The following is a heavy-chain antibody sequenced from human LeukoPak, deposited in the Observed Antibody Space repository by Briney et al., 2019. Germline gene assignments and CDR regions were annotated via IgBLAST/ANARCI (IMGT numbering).Heavy chain of an antibody. J-gene: IGHJ1*01. D-gene: IGHD3-22*01. CDR1: GFTFSSYA. V-gene: IGHV3-23*01. Sequence: GGSLRLSCAASGFTFSSYAMSWVRQAPGKGLEWVSAISGSGGSTYYADSVKGRFTISRDNSKNTLYLQMNSLRAEDTAVYYCAKGQTWVGSSGLLFQQWGQGTLVTVSS. CDR2: ISGSGGST. CDR3: AKGQTWVGSSGLLFQQ.